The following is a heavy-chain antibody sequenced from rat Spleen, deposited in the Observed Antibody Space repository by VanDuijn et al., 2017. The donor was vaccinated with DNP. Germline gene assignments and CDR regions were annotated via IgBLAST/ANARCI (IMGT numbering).Heavy chain of an antibody. D-gene: IGHD1-5*01. CDR3: TRDDIGTTRFDY. Sequence: QVQLKESGPGLVQPSQTLSLTCTVSGFSLTNYGVSWVRQPPGKGLEWIAAISNGGSTYYNSALKSRLSISRDTSKSQVFLKMNSLQTEDTAIYFCTRDDIGTTRFDYWGQGVMVTVSS. CDR2: ISNGGST. V-gene: IGHV2S12*01. J-gene: IGHJ2*01. CDR1: GFSLTNYG.